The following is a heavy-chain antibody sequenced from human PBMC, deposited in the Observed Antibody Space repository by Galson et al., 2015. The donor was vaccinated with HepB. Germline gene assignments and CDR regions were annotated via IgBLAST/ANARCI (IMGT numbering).Heavy chain of an antibody. CDR2: IYHSGST. CDR1: GGSISSGGYS. J-gene: IGHJ3*02. D-gene: IGHD2-2*01. V-gene: IGHV4-30-2*01. Sequence: LSLTCAVSGGSISSGGYSWSWIRQPPGKGLEWIGYIYHSGSTYYNPSLKSRVTISVDRSKNQFSLKLSSVTAADTAVYYCARGFARYCSSTSCFDAFDIWGQGTMVTVSS. CDR3: ARGFARYCSSTSCFDAFDI.